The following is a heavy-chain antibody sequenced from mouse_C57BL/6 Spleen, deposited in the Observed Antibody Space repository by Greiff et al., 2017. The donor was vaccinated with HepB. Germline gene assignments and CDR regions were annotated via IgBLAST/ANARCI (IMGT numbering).Heavy chain of an antibody. CDR2: IYPGNSDT. V-gene: IGHV1-5*01. D-gene: IGHD2-2*01. J-gene: IGHJ2*01. CDR1: GYTFTSYW. CDR3: TREGGMVTTYYFDY. Sequence: EVQLQQSGTVLARPGASVKMSCKTSGYTFTSYWMHWVKQRPGQGLEWIGAIYPGNSDTSYNQKFKGKAKLTAVTSAGTAYMELSSLTNEDSAVYYCTREGGMVTTYYFDYWGQGTTLTVSS.